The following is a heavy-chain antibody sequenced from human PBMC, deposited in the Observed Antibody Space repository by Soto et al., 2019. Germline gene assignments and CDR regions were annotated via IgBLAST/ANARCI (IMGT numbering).Heavy chain of an antibody. CDR2: LSGSGVST. J-gene: IGHJ6*02. Sequence: EVQLLESGGGLVQPGGSLRLSCAASGFTFSSYAMTWVRQAPGKGLEWVSVLSGSGVSTYYADSVKGRFTISRDNSKNTLYLQMNSLRAEDTAVYYCAKGGGSKDYYDTSGYYLYYYYAMVVWGQGTTVTVSS. CDR3: AKGGGSKDYYDTSGYYLYYYYAMVV. V-gene: IGHV3-23*01. D-gene: IGHD3-22*01. CDR1: GFTFSSYA.